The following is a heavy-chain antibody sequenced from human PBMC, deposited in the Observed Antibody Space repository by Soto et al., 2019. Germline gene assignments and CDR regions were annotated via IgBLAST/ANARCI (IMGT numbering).Heavy chain of an antibody. Sequence: EVQLVESGGGVVRPGGSLRLSCAASGFTFSYYWMHWVRQAPGKGLVWVSRIDSDGSSTTYADFVKGRFIISRDNASNTVDLQRNSVRVEDTAVYYCARGDRGAFDLWGQGTVVTVSS. D-gene: IGHD1-26*01. J-gene: IGHJ3*01. V-gene: IGHV3-74*01. CDR1: GFTFSYYW. CDR3: ARGDRGAFDL. CDR2: IDSDGSST.